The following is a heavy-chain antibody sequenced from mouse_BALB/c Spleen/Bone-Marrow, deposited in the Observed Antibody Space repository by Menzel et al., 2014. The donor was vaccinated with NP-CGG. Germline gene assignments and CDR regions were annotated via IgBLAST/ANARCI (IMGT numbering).Heavy chain of an antibody. D-gene: IGHD1-1*01. Sequence: EVQLQESGGGLVQPGGSRKLSCAASGFTFSDYGMAWVRQAPGKGPEWVAFISNLAYSIYYADTVTGRFTISRENAKNTRYLEMSSLRSEDTAMYYCARDYYGSSYWYFDVWGAGTTVTVSS. CDR3: ARDYYGSSYWYFDV. CDR2: ISNLAYSI. V-gene: IGHV5-15*02. J-gene: IGHJ1*01. CDR1: GFTFSDYG.